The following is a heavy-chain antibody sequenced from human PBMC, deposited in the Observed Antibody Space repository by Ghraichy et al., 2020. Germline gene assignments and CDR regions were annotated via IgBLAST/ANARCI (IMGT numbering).Heavy chain of an antibody. D-gene: IGHD6-13*01. CDR1: GGSFSGYY. CDR3: AGGARRYSRDFDY. CDR2: INHSGST. Sequence: SETLSLTCAVYGGSFSGYYWSWIRQPPGKGLEWIGEINHSGSTNYNPSLKSRVTISVDTSKNQFSLKLSSVTAADTAVYYCAGGARRYSRDFDYWGQGTLVTVSS. J-gene: IGHJ4*02. V-gene: IGHV4-34*01.